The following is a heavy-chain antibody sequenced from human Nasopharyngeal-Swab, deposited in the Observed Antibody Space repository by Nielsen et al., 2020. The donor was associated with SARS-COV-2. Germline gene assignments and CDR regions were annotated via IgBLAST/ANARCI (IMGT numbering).Heavy chain of an antibody. J-gene: IGHJ6*03. CDR2: IIPIFGTA. Sequence: SVKVSCKASGGTFSSYAISWVRQAPGQGLEWMGGIIPIFGTANYAQKFQGRVTITADESKSTAYMELSSLRSEDTAVYYCAREMGYCSSTSCGQEGNYYYYYMDVWGKGTTVTVSS. D-gene: IGHD2-2*01. V-gene: IGHV1-69*13. CDR1: GGTFSSYA. CDR3: AREMGYCSSTSCGQEGNYYYYYMDV.